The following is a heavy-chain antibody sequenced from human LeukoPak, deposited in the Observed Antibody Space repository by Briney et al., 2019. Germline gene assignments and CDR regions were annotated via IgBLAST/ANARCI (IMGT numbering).Heavy chain of an antibody. V-gene: IGHV1-18*01. D-gene: IGHD2-21*02. CDR3: ARDGGGDSWGYFDC. CDR1: GYAFTRYG. J-gene: IGHJ4*02. Sequence: ASVKVSCKASGYAFTRYGISWVRQAPGQGLEWMGWISAYNGNRNSAQKFQGRVTMTTDTSTSTVYMELRSLRSDDTAVYCARDGGGDSWGYFDCWGQGTLVTVSS. CDR2: ISAYNGNR.